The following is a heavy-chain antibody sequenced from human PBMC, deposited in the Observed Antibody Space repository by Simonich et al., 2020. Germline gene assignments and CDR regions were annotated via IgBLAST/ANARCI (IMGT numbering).Heavy chain of an antibody. CDR3: AGWIAVAGTGACGMDV. V-gene: IGHV3-21*01. CDR2: MSSSSSYI. Sequence: EVQLVESGGGLVKPGGSLRLSCAASGFTFSSYSMNWVRQAPGKGLEWVSSMSSSSSYIYYADSVKGRFTSTRDNAKNSRYLQMNSLSAEDTAMCYCAGWIAVAGTGACGMDVWGQGTKVTVSS. J-gene: IGHJ6*02. D-gene: IGHD6-19*01. CDR1: GFTFSSYS.